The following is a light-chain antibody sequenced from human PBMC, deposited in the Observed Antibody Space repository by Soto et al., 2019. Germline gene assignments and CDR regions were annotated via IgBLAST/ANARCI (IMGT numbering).Light chain of an antibody. CDR2: GAS. V-gene: IGKV1-27*01. CDR3: QKYDSVPFT. CDR1: QGVSNY. J-gene: IGKJ3*01. Sequence: DIQMTQSPSSLSASVGDRVTITCRASQGVSNYLAWYQQKPGKGPKLLIYGASTLQSGVPSRFSGSGSGTAFALSISSLQPEDVATYYCQKYDSVPFTFGPGTKVDIK.